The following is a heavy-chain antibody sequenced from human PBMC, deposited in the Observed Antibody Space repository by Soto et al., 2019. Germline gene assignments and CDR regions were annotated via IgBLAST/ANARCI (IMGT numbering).Heavy chain of an antibody. Sequence: QVQLVQSGAEVKKRGSSVKVSCEASGGSLSNYGISWVRQAPGQGLEWMGAIIPDFGTPNYAQKFQDRVTITADESTTTVYMEVRSLTSEDTAVYYCARGDTTKIVVTTYYAMDVWGQGTTVTVSS. CDR3: ARGDTTKIVVTTYYAMDV. V-gene: IGHV1-69*12. CDR1: GGSLSNYG. D-gene: IGHD3-22*01. CDR2: IIPDFGTP. J-gene: IGHJ6*02.